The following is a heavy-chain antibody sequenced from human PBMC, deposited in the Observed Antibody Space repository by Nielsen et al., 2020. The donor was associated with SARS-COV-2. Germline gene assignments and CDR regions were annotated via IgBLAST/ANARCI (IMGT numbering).Heavy chain of an antibody. CDR1: GFTFSSYW. V-gene: IGHV3-7*01. Sequence: GGSLRLSCAASGFTFSSYWMSWVRQAPGKGLEWVANIKQDGSEKYYVDSVKGRFTISRDNAKNSLYLQMNSLRAEDTAVYYCARDGGVGYGDHDYWGQRTLVTVSS. CDR2: IKQDGSEK. D-gene: IGHD4-17*01. CDR3: ARDGGVGYGDHDY. J-gene: IGHJ4*02.